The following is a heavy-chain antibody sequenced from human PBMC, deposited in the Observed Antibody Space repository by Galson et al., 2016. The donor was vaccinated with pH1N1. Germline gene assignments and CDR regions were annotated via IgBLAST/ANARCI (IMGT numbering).Heavy chain of an antibody. CDR3: AKYDSSGFYYGRRLK. CDR1: GFTLSCCA. D-gene: IGHD3-22*01. V-gene: IGHV3-30*04. CDR2: ISKDGSNV. Sequence: SLRLSCAASGFTLSCCAMHWVRQAPGKGLECVALISKDGSNVYYADSVKGRFTISRDSSNNTLYLQMNSLRADDTALYYCAKYDSSGFYYGRRLKWGQGTLVIVSS. J-gene: IGHJ4*02.